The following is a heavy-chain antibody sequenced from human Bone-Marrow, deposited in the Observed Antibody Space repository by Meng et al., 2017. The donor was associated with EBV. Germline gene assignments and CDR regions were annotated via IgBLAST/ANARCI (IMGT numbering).Heavy chain of an antibody. CDR1: GGTFSSDA. CDR2: LIPMLGAP. Sequence: VQLVESGAEGKKPGSSVKVSCKTSGGTFSSDAISWVRQAPGQGLEWMGGLIPMLGAPNYAQKFQDRVTIIADKSTSIHYMELSSLRSDDTAVYYCASESGRGYTPDYWGRGTLVTVSS. V-gene: IGHV1-69*06. D-gene: IGHD3-10*01. J-gene: IGHJ4*02. CDR3: ASESGRGYTPDY.